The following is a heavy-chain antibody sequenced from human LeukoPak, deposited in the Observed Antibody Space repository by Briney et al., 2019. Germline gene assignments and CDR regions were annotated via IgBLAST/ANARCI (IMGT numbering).Heavy chain of an antibody. CDR1: GFTFSSYG. CDR2: ISGSGGST. V-gene: IGHV3-23*01. D-gene: IGHD6-19*01. CDR3: AKDRQQWLGLFDY. J-gene: IGHJ4*02. Sequence: GGSLRLSCAASGFTFSSYGMSWVRQAPGKGLEWVSAISGSGGSTYYADSVKGRVTISRDNSKNTLYLQMNSLRAEDTAVYYCAKDRQQWLGLFDYWGQGTLVTVSS.